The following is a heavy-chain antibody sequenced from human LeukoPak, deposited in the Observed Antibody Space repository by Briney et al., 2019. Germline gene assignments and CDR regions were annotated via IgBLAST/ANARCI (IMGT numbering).Heavy chain of an antibody. D-gene: IGHD3-9*01. V-gene: IGHV3-66*01. J-gene: IGHJ4*02. CDR3: AKNDILSGYYPTFDY. CDR2: IYSGGST. CDR1: GFTVSSNY. Sequence: GGSLRLSCAASGFTVSSNYMSWVRQAPGKGLEWVSVIYSGGSTYYADSVKGRFTISRDNSKNTLYLQMNSLRAEDTAVYYCAKNDILSGYYPTFDYWGQGTLVTVSS.